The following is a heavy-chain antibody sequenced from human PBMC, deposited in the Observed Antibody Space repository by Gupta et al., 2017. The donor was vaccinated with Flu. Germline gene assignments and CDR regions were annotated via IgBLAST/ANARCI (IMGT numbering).Heavy chain of an antibody. CDR2: IIPIFGTA. D-gene: IGHD3-22*01. J-gene: IGHJ6*03. Sequence: VRQAPGQGLEWMGGIIPIFGTANYAQKFQGRVTITADESTSTAYMELSSLRSEDTAVYYCARPSGYSDKGVFYYYYYMDVWGKGTTVTVSS. V-gene: IGHV1-69*01. CDR3: ARPSGYSDKGVFYYYYYMDV.